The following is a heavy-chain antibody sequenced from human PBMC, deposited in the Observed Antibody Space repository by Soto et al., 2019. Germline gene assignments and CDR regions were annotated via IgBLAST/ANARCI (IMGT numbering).Heavy chain of an antibody. Sequence: SETLSLTCTVSGGSLSSGGYYWSWIRQHPGKGLEWIGYIYYSGSTYYNPSLKSRVTISVDTSKNQFSLKLSSVTAADTAVYYCARTEDSSGYYYYVDYWGQGTLVTAPQ. CDR3: ARTEDSSGYYYYVDY. CDR2: IYYSGST. J-gene: IGHJ4*02. CDR1: GGSLSSGGYY. D-gene: IGHD3-22*01. V-gene: IGHV4-31*03.